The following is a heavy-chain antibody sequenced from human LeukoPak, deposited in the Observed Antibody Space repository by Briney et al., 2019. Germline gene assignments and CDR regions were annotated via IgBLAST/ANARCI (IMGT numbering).Heavy chain of an antibody. J-gene: IGHJ4*02. V-gene: IGHV4-61*02. CDR2: IYTSGST. CDR3: ARERQDITGTTSDFDY. D-gene: IGHD1-7*01. Sequence: PSETLSLTCTVAGGSISSDDYYWSWIRQPPGKGLEWIGRIYTSGSTNYNPSLKSRVTMSVDTSKNQFSLKLSSVTAADTAVYYCARERQDITGTTSDFDYWGQGTLVTVSS. CDR1: GGSISSDDYY.